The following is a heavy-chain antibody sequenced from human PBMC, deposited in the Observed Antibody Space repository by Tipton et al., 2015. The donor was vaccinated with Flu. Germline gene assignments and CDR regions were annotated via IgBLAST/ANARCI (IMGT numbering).Heavy chain of an antibody. Sequence: SLRLSCAASGFTFSSYAMSWVRQAPGKGLEWVSAISGSGGSTYYADSVKGRFTISRDNSKNTLYLQMNSLRAEDTAVYYCAKGGGHSSSWYADYWGQGTLVTVSS. J-gene: IGHJ4*02. CDR2: ISGSGGST. V-gene: IGHV3-23*01. CDR1: GFTFSSYA. CDR3: AKGGGHSSSWYADY. D-gene: IGHD6-13*01.